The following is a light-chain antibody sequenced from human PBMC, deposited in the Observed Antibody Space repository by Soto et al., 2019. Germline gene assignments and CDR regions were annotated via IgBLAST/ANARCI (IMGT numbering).Light chain of an antibody. CDR2: GAS. CDR1: QSVSSSY. CDR3: QQYGVSPRT. J-gene: IGKJ1*01. V-gene: IGKV3-20*01. Sequence: EIVFTQSPYTLSSSPGERASVSCRASQSVSSSYLAWYQKKPGQPPRLLIYGASSRATGIPDRFRGSGSGTDFTLTISRLEPEDFAVYYCQQYGVSPRTFGQGTKVDIK.